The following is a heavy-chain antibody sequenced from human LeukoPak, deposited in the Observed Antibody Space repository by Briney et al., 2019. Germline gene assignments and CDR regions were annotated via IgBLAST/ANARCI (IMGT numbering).Heavy chain of an antibody. CDR1: GFTFSSYA. CDR2: ISSNGGTT. V-gene: IGHV3-64D*06. CDR3: AKVPRRDGFDI. J-gene: IGHJ3*02. Sequence: SGGSLRLSCSASGFTFSSYAMHWVRQAPGKGLEYVSAISSNGGTTYYADSVKGRFTISRDNSKNTLFLQMSSLRAEDTAVYYCAKVPRRDGFDIWGQGTMVTVSS.